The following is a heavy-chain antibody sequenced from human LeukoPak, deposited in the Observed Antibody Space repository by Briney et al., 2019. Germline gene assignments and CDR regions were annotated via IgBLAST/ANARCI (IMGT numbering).Heavy chain of an antibody. D-gene: IGHD2-2*01. CDR3: ARAAGYCSSTSCSQLGAFDI. J-gene: IGHJ3*02. V-gene: IGHV1-69*05. CDR1: GYTFTSYG. Sequence: GASVKVSCKASGYTFTSYGISWVRQAPGQGLEWMGGIIPIFGTANYAQKFQGRVTITTDESTSTAYMELSSLRSEDTAVYYCARAAGYCSSTSCSQLGAFDIWGQGTMVTVSS. CDR2: IIPIFGTA.